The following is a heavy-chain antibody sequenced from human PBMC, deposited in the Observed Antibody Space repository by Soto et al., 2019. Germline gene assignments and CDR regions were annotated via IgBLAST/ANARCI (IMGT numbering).Heavy chain of an antibody. CDR2: ISYDGDYR. Sequence: ESGGGVVQPGRSLRLSCAASGFTFSSYGMHWVRQAPGKGLEWVALISYDGDYRYYADSVKGRFTISRDNTKNTVFLQMKGLRTEDTALYYRAKKSPYFYAVDVWGLGTPVTVSS. CDR3: AKKSPYFYAVDV. J-gene: IGHJ6*02. CDR1: GFTFSSYG. V-gene: IGHV3-30*18.